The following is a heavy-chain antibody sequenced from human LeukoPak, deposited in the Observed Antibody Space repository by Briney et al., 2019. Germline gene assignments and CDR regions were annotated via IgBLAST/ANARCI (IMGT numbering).Heavy chain of an antibody. D-gene: IGHD5-24*01. CDR3: ARGGKKQMATTPCGY. Sequence: ASVKVSCKASGYTFTGYYMHWVRQAPGQGLEWMGWINPNSGGTNYEQKFQGRVTMTRDTSISTAYMELSGLRSDDTAVYYCARGGKKQMATTPCGYWGQGTLVTVSS. J-gene: IGHJ4*02. CDR1: GYTFTGYY. V-gene: IGHV1-2*02. CDR2: INPNSGGT.